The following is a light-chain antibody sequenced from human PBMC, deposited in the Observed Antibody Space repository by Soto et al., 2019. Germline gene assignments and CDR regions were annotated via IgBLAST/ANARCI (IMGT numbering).Light chain of an antibody. CDR3: QQYGSSPTWT. V-gene: IGKV3-20*01. Sequence: DIVMTQSPATLSVSPGERATLSCRASQTILSNLAWYQQKPGQAPRLLIYAASTRATGIPVRFSGSGSGTDFTLTISRLEPEDFAVYYCQQYGSSPTWTFGQGTKVDIK. CDR2: AAS. J-gene: IGKJ1*01. CDR1: QTILSN.